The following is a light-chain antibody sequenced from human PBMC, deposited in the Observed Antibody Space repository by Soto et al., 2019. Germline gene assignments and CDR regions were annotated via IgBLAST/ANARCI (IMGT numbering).Light chain of an antibody. CDR1: QSLLHSNGYNY. CDR3: LQALQTPPYT. V-gene: IGKV2-28*01. CDR2: LGS. J-gene: IGKJ2*01. Sequence: DIVMTQSPLSLPVTPGEPASISCRSSQSLLHSNGYNYMDWYLQKPGQSPQLLIYLGSNRASGVPDRFIGSGSGTDFTLKISRLEAEDVGVYYCLQALQTPPYTFGQGTKLEIK.